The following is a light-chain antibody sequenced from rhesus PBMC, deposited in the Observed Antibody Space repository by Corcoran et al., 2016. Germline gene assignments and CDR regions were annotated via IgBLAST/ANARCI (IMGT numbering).Light chain of an antibody. Sequence: DIQMTQSPSSLSASEGDTVTITCRASQGIRSYLNWFQQKPGKAPKLLIYDASSLESGVPSRFSGSGSGTDFTLTISSLQPEDFATYYYLQHNSYPLAFGGGTKVEIK. CDR1: QGIRSY. V-gene: IGKV1-28*02. J-gene: IGKJ4*01. CDR3: LQHNSYPLA. CDR2: DAS.